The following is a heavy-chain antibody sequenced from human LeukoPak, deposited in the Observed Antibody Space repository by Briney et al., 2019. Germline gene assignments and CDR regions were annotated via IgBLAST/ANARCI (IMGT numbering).Heavy chain of an antibody. V-gene: IGHV3-21*01. CDR2: ISSSSSYI. D-gene: IGHD5-12*01. Sequence: GGSLRLSCAASGFTFSSYTMNWVRQAPGKGLEWVSSISSSSSYIYYADSVKGRFTISRDNAKNSLYLQMNSLGAEDTAVYYCAGGGGYDIYWGQGTLVTVSS. CDR1: GFTFSSYT. J-gene: IGHJ4*02. CDR3: AGGGGYDIY.